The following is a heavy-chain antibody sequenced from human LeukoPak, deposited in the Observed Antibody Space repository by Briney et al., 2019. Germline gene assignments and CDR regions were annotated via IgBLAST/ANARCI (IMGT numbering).Heavy chain of an antibody. CDR1: GFTFSSYG. V-gene: IGHV3-30*03. D-gene: IGHD6-19*01. J-gene: IGHJ4*02. CDR3: ARTREQWQVLDY. Sequence: PGGSLRLSCAASGFTFSSYGMHWVRQAPGKGLEWVAVISYDGSNKYYADSVKGRFTISRDNSKNMVFLQMNSLNAEDTAVYYCARTREQWQVLDYWGQGTLVTVSS. CDR2: ISYDGSNK.